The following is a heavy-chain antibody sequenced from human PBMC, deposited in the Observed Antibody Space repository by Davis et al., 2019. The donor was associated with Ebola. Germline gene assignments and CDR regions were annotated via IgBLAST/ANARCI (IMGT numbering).Heavy chain of an antibody. CDR3: ARSGRDIVGATMDY. D-gene: IGHD1-26*01. J-gene: IGHJ4*02. CDR1: GGTFSSYA. Sequence: AASVKVSCKASGGTFSSYAISWVRQAPGQGLEWMGWINPNSGGTNYAQKFQGWVTMTRDTSISTAYMELSRLRSEDTAVYYCARSGRDIVGATMDYWGQGTLVTVSS. V-gene: IGHV1-2*04. CDR2: INPNSGGT.